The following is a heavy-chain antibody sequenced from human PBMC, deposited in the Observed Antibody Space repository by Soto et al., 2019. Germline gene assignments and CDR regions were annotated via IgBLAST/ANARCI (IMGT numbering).Heavy chain of an antibody. CDR3: ARISRGYSYGSDY. Sequence: SETLSLTCTVSGGSVSSYYWSWIRQPPGKGLEWIGYIYYSGSTNYNPSLKSRVTISVDTSKNQFSLKLSSVTAADTAVYYCARISRGYSYGSDYWGQGTLVTVSS. CDR2: IYYSGST. V-gene: IGHV4-59*02. D-gene: IGHD5-18*01. CDR1: GGSVSSYY. J-gene: IGHJ4*02.